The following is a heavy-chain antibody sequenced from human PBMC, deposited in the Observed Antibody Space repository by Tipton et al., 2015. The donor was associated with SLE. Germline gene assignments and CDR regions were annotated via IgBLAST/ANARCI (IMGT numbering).Heavy chain of an antibody. V-gene: IGHV4-61*05. D-gene: IGHD1-1*01. Sequence: LRLSCTVSGGSISSSSYYWGWIRQPPGKGLEWIGYIYYSGSTNYNPSLKSRVTISVDTSNNQFSLKLSSVTAADTAVYYCARAGRAWNLFDYWGQGTLVTVSS. CDR2: IYYSGST. CDR1: GGSISSSSYY. J-gene: IGHJ4*02. CDR3: ARAGRAWNLFDY.